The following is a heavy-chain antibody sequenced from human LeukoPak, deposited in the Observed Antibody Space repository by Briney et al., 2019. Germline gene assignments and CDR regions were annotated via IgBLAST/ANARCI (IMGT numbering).Heavy chain of an antibody. J-gene: IGHJ6*02. CDR1: GGTFISYA. V-gene: IGHV1-69*13. Sequence: ASVKVSCKASGGTFISYAISWVRQAPGQGLEWMGEIIPIFGTANYAQKFEGRVTITADESTSTAYMELSSLRSEDTAVYYCARAPKTIFGVVIISTGMDVWGQGTTVTVSS. CDR3: ARAPKTIFGVVIISTGMDV. D-gene: IGHD3-3*01. CDR2: IIPIFGTA.